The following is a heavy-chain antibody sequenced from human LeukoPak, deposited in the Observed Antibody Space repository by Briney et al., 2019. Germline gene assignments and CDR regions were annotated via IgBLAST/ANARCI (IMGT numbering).Heavy chain of an antibody. J-gene: IGHJ4*02. CDR1: GFTVSSYA. V-gene: IGHV3-23*01. CDR2: ISDSGGST. CDR3: AKQYGAYPFPYASFEH. Sequence: GGSLRLSCAASGFTVSSYAMSWVRQAPGRGLEWVSVISDSGGSTYYADSVKGRFTISRDNSKNTLYLQMDSLRAEDAAVYYCAKQYGAYPFPYASFEHGGQGTLVTVSS. D-gene: IGHD4/OR15-4a*01.